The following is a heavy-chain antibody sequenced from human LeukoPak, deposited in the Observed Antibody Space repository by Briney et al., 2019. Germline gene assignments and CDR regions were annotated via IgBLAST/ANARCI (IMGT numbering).Heavy chain of an antibody. CDR2: IYHSGST. Sequence: SETLSLTCTVSGGSISSGDYYWSWIRQPPGKGLEWIGYIYHSGSTYYNPSLKSRITISVDTSKNQFSLKLNSVTAADTAVYCCARERQAFDYWGQGTLVTVSS. J-gene: IGHJ4*02. CDR1: GGSISSGDYY. V-gene: IGHV4-30-4*01. CDR3: ARERQAFDY.